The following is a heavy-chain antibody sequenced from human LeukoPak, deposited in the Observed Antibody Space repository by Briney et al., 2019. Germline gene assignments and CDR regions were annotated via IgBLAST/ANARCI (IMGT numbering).Heavy chain of an antibody. Sequence: GASVTVSCKASGYTFTGYYMHWVRQAPGQGLEGMGWINPNSGGTNYAQKFQGRVTMARDTSISTAYMELSRLRSDDTAVYYCARDWMAGSRWGYYGMDVWGQGTTVTVSS. D-gene: IGHD5-24*01. CDR1: GYTFTGYY. CDR2: INPNSGGT. V-gene: IGHV1-2*02. J-gene: IGHJ6*02. CDR3: ARDWMAGSRWGYYGMDV.